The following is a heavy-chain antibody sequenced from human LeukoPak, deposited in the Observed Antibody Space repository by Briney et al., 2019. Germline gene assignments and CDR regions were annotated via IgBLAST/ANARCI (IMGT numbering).Heavy chain of an antibody. CDR2: ISGSGGST. Sequence: GGSPRLSCAASGFTFSSYAMSWVRQAPGKGLEWVSAISGSGGSTYYADSVKGRFTISRDNSKNTLYLQMNSLRAEDTAVYYCAKDQHLPGIAVAPNIYWGQGTLVTVSS. CDR1: GFTFSSYA. V-gene: IGHV3-23*01. CDR3: AKDQHLPGIAVAPNIY. J-gene: IGHJ4*02. D-gene: IGHD6-19*01.